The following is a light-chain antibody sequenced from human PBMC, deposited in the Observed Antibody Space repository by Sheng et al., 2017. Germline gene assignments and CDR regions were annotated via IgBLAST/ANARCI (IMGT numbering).Light chain of an antibody. CDR3: SSYAGSHVV. CDR2: EVI. Sequence: QSALTQPPSASGSPGQSVTISCTGTSSDVGGYNYVSWYQQHPGKAPKLMIYEVIKRPSGVPDRFSASRSGNTASLTVSGLRAEDEADYYCSSYAGSHVVFGGGTKLTVL. V-gene: IGLV2-8*01. CDR1: SSDVGGYNY. J-gene: IGLJ2*01.